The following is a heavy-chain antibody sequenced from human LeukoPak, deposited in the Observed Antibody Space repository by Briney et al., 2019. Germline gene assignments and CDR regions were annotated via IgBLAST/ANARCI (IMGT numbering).Heavy chain of an antibody. V-gene: IGHV4-4*02. J-gene: IGHJ5*01. CDR2: IYHSGGT. CDR1: GGSISRCNW. CDR3: ARTSEDYSNSWIDS. Sequence: PSGTLSLTCAVSGGSISRCNWWNWVRQPPGKGPEWIGEIYHSGGTYSHPSLQSRVTISVDKAKNHFSLKLTSVTAADTAVYYCARTSEDYSNSWIDSWGQGTLVVVSS. D-gene: IGHD6-13*01.